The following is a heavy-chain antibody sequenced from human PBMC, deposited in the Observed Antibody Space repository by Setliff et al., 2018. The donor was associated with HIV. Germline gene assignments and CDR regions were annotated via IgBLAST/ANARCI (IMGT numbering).Heavy chain of an antibody. Sequence: SETLSLTCSVSGASINSGSHYWTWIRQRPGRGLEWIGYIYYSGTTYYNPSLKSRVTISVDTSKNQLSLKVDSVTAADTAVYYCARATLTIFGVVIPDYWGQGTLVTVSS. CDR1: GASINSGSHY. D-gene: IGHD3-3*01. V-gene: IGHV4-31*03. CDR2: IYYSGTT. CDR3: ARATLTIFGVVIPDY. J-gene: IGHJ4*02.